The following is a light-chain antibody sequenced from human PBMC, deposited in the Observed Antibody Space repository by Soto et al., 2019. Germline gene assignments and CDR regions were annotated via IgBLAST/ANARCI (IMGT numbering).Light chain of an antibody. J-gene: IGKJ5*01. V-gene: IGKV3-20*01. CDR1: LSVTNNY. CDR3: KPPGSSPIP. Sequence: VLTQSPATLSVVTGERDTLSGRSSLSVTNNYLAWHQQKPGQNHRIIIYGEYSRATGITDRFSGSGSGTDFTLTIRRMEPEDFAVYYCKPPGSSPIPFGHLPRLELK. CDR2: GEY.